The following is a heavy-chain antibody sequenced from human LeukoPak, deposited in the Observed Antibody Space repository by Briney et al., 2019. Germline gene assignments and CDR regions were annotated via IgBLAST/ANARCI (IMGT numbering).Heavy chain of an antibody. CDR3: AKLRGGPDYYYYYYMDV. J-gene: IGHJ6*03. V-gene: IGHV4-59*01. D-gene: IGHD4-23*01. CDR1: GGSISSYC. CDR2: IYYSGST. Sequence: PSETLSLTCTVSGGSISSYCWSWIRQPPGKGLEWIGYIYYSGSTNYNPSLKSRVTISVDTSKNQFSLKLSSVTAADTAVYYCAKLRGGPDYYYYYYMDVWGKRTTVTVSS.